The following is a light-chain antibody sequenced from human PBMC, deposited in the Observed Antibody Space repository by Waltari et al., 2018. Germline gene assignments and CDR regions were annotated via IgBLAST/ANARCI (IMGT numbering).Light chain of an antibody. CDR1: QNILFSVTNKNY. J-gene: IGKJ1*01. CDR3: QQYYSTPAT. CDR2: WAS. V-gene: IGKV4-1*01. Sequence: DIVMTHSPDALAVSLGERAPLDCKSTQNILFSVTNKNYLAWYQQKSGQPPKLLFYWASTRESGVPDRFSASGSGTSFSLTISSLRAEDVAVYYCQQYYSTPATFGQGTKVEIK.